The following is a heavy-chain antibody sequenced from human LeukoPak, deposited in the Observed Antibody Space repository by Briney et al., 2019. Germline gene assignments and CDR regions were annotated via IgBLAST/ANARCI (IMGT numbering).Heavy chain of an antibody. CDR1: GGSTSSGSYY. D-gene: IGHD6-13*01. CDR3: ARSTYSSSYYYFYYYYMDV. V-gene: IGHV4-61*02. J-gene: IGHJ6*03. Sequence: PSQTLSLTCTVSGGSTSSGSYYWSWIRQPAGKGLEWIGRIYTSGSTNYNPSLKSRVTISVDTSKNQFSLKLSSVTAADTAVYYCARSTYSSSYYYFYYYYMDVWGKGTTVTVSS. CDR2: IYTSGST.